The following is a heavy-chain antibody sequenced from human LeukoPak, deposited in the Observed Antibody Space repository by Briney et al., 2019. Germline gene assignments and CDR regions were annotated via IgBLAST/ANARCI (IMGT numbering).Heavy chain of an antibody. D-gene: IGHD3-3*01. CDR3: ARGGITIFPPVY. Sequence: LPGGSLRLSCAASGFSVSSNYMTWIRQAPGKGLEWVSVIYSGGSTNYADSVKGRFTISRDNSKNTLYLQMNSLRAEDTAVYYCARGGITIFPPVYWGQGTLVTVSS. CDR1: GFSVSSNY. J-gene: IGHJ4*02. V-gene: IGHV3-53*01. CDR2: IYSGGST.